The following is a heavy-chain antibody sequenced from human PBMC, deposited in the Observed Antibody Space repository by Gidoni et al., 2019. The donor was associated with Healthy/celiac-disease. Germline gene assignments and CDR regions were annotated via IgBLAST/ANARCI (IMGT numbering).Heavy chain of an antibody. Sequence: QLQLQESGPGLVKPSETLSLTCTVSGGSISSSSYYWGWIRQPPGKGLEWIGSIYYSGSTYYNPSLKSRVTISVDTSKNQFSRKLSSVTAADTAVYYCARDRSGYSSGRSFDYWGQGTLVTVSS. D-gene: IGHD6-19*01. CDR1: GGSISSSSYY. CDR3: ARDRSGYSSGRSFDY. CDR2: IYYSGST. J-gene: IGHJ4*02. V-gene: IGHV4-39*07.